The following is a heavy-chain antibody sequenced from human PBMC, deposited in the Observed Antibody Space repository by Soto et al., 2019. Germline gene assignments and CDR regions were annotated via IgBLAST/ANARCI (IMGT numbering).Heavy chain of an antibody. D-gene: IGHD3-3*01. CDR3: ARGTSGYYSPDDY. J-gene: IGHJ4*02. CDR1: GGTFSSYT. Sequence: QVQLVQSGAEVKKPGSSVKVSCKASGGTFSSYTISWVRQAPGQGLEWMGRIIPILGIANYAQKFQGRATITADKSTSTAYMELSSLRSEDTAVYYCARGTSGYYSPDDYWGQGTLVTVSS. CDR2: IIPILGIA. V-gene: IGHV1-69*02.